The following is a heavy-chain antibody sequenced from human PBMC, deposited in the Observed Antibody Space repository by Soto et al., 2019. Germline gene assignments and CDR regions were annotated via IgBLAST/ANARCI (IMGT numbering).Heavy chain of an antibody. CDR2: TGASGRTT. V-gene: IGHV3-23*01. J-gene: IGHJ4*02. D-gene: IGHD1-20*01. CDR3: ATVHNTSRSFDY. CDR1: GFSFSGYA. Sequence: RGSLRLSCAASGFSFSGYAMTWVRQAPGKGLEWVSTTGASGRTTYYADSVKGRFTVSRDNSKNTLDLQMSSLRADDTAVYYCATVHNTSRSFDYWGQGTLVTVSS.